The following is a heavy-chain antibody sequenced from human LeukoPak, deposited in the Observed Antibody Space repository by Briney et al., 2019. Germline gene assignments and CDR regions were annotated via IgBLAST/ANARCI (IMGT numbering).Heavy chain of an antibody. CDR2: INAGNGNT. D-gene: IGHD2-2*01. Sequence: ASVKVSCKASGYTFTSYAMHWVRQAPGQRLEWMGWINAGNGNTKYSQKFQGRVTITRDTSASTAYMELSSLRSEDTAVYYCARVGPCSTSCYYYYYYGMDVWGKGTTVTVSS. CDR1: GYTFTSYA. CDR3: ARVGPCSTSCYYYYYYGMDV. J-gene: IGHJ6*04. V-gene: IGHV1-3*01.